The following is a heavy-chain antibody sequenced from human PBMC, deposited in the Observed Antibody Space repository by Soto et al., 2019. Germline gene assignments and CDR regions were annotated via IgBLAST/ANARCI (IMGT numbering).Heavy chain of an antibody. J-gene: IGHJ4*02. CDR2: ISGYSGNA. CDR3: AKRTSGTTWGESDY. CDR1: GYIFSDYG. D-gene: IGHD4-17*01. Sequence: QVQVMQSGAEVKKPGDSVKVSCKTSGYIFSDYGINWVRQAPGQGLEWMGWISGYSGNANLAQKFQGRVTMTTDKSTRTAYMELRRLRSDDTALYYCAKRTSGTTWGESDYWGQGTLVTVAS. V-gene: IGHV1-18*04.